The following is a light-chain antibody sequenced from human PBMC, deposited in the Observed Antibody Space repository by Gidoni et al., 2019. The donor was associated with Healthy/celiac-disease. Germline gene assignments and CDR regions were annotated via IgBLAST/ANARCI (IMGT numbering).Light chain of an antibody. J-gene: IGKJ2*01. CDR1: QSISSW. V-gene: IGKV1-5*03. CDR2: KAS. Sequence: DIQMTQSPSTLSASVGDRVTITCRASQSISSWLAWYQQKPGKAPKLLIYKASSLESGVPSRFSGSGSGTEFTLTISSLQPDDFATYYCQQYNSYPYTFGQGAKLEIK. CDR3: QQYNSYPYT.